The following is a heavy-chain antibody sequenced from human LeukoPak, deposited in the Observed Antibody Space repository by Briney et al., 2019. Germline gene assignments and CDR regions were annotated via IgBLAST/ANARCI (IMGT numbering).Heavy chain of an antibody. Sequence: GGSLRLSCAASEFIFRSYAMDWVRQAPGKGLDWVSGISGSGGSTNYADSVKGRFTISRDNSKNTLYLQMNSLRAEDTAVYYCAKEKWFGELLSQHYYYYMDVWGKGTTVTISS. CDR1: EFIFRSYA. J-gene: IGHJ6*03. D-gene: IGHD3-10*01. CDR3: AKEKWFGELLSQHYYYYMDV. V-gene: IGHV3-23*01. CDR2: ISGSGGST.